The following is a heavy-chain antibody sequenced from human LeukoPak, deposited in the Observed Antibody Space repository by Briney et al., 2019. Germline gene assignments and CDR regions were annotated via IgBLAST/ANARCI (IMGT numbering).Heavy chain of an antibody. D-gene: IGHD6-13*01. CDR2: TSGSDDST. CDR1: AFTFGSYA. V-gene: IGHV3-23*01. Sequence: GGSLRLSCAASAFTFGSYAMSWVRQAPGKGLEWGSVTSGSDDSTHYADSVMGRCIISRDNSKNTLYLQMNSLRVEDTAVYYCTKDIVTGFSSGWYFAYWGQGTLVTVSS. CDR3: TKDIVTGFSSGWYFAY. J-gene: IGHJ4*02.